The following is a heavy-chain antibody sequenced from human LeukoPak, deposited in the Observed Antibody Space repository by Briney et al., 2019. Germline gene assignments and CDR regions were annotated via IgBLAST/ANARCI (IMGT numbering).Heavy chain of an antibody. CDR2: ISSSSSTI. CDR1: GFTVSSNY. Sequence: GGSLRLSCAASGFTVSSNYMSWVRQAPGKGLEWVSYISSSSSTIYYADSVKGRFTISRDNAKNSLYLQMNSLRDEDTAVYYCARVGSSGYYRLDAFDIWGQGTMVTVSS. J-gene: IGHJ3*02. V-gene: IGHV3-48*02. D-gene: IGHD3-22*01. CDR3: ARVGSSGYYRLDAFDI.